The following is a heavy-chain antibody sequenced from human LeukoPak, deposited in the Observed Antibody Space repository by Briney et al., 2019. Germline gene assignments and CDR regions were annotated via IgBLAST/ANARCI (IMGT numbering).Heavy chain of an antibody. CDR3: ARSKRGWFDAFDI. CDR2: ILYNEGT. CDR1: GDSVSNTNYY. Sequence: SSETLPLTCSVSGDSVSNTNYYWGWIRQPPGKGLEWIGNILYNEGTYYSPSLQSRVTVSVDTSKNQFSLNLISVTAADTAVYYCARSKRGWFDAFDIWGQGTMVTVSS. D-gene: IGHD6-19*01. J-gene: IGHJ3*02. V-gene: IGHV4-39*01.